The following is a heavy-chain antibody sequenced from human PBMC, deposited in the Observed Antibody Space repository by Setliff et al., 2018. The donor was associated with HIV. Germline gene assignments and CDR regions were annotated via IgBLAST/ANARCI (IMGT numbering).Heavy chain of an antibody. CDR3: ARVFVDTAVLRVLEYYFDS. D-gene: IGHD5-18*01. V-gene: IGHV4-34*01. CDR2: MYYSGST. Sequence: SETLSLTCGIYGGSFSDYYWGWVRQPPGKGLEWIGSMYYSGSTYYTPSLKSRITISLDTSKNQFSLRMRSVTAADTAVYYCARVFVDTAVLRVLEYYFDSWGRGTLVTVSS. J-gene: IGHJ4*02. CDR1: GGSFSDYY.